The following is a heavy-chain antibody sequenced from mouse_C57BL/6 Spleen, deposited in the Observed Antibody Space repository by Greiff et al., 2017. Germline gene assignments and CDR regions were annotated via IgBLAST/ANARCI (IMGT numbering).Heavy chain of an antibody. J-gene: IGHJ4*01. D-gene: IGHD3-2*02. Sequence: QVQLQQPGAELVKPGASVKMSCKASGYTFTSYWITWVKQRPGQGLEWIGDIYPGSGSTNYNEKFKSKATLTVDTSSSTAYMQLSSLTSEDSAGYYCARGDSSGFAMDYWGQGASVSVSS. V-gene: IGHV1-55*01. CDR1: GYTFTSYW. CDR2: IYPGSGST. CDR3: ARGDSSGFAMDY.